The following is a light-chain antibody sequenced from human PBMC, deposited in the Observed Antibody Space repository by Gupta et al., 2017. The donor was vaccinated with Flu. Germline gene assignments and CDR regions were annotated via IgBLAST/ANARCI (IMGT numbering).Light chain of an antibody. CDR2: EVN. CDR3: TSYTRANTLV. V-gene: IGLV2-18*02. J-gene: IGLJ2*01. CDR1: SNDVATYNR. Sequence: TISCTGTSNDVATYNRVSWYQQAPGTAPKLMIYEVNNRPSGVPDRFSGSKSGNTASLTISGLQAEDEADYYCTSYTRANTLVLGGGTKLTLL.